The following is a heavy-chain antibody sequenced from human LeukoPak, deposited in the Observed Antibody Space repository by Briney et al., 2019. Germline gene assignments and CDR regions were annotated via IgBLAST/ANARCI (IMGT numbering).Heavy chain of an antibody. CDR3: AAIAIDYDGGAEAFDF. J-gene: IGHJ3*01. Sequence: ASVKVSCKASGYTFTSYGISWVRQAPGQGLEWMGWISAYNGNTNYAQKLQGRVTMTEDTSTDTAFLDLSSLKFEDTAVYYCAAIAIDYDGGAEAFDFWGQGTLVTVSS. V-gene: IGHV1-18*01. CDR2: ISAYNGNT. D-gene: IGHD4-17*01. CDR1: GYTFTSYG.